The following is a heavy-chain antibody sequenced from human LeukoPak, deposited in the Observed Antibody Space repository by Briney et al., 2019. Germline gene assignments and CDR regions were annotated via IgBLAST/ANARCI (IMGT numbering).Heavy chain of an antibody. D-gene: IGHD2-15*01. J-gene: IGHJ4*02. CDR2: ISSSNSYI. V-gene: IGHV3-21*01. Sequence: GGPLSLSCSPSGFTLSRYSVIGLRDARGEAREGVSYISSSNSYIYYADSVKGRFTISRDNAKNSLYLQMNSLRDEDTAVYYCARFGYCSGGSCYRQFDYWGQGTLVTVSS. CDR1: GFTLSRYS. CDR3: ARFGYCSGGSCYRQFDY.